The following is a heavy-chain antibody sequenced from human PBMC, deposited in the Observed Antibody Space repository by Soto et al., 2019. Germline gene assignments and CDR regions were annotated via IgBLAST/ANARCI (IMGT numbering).Heavy chain of an antibody. D-gene: IGHD3-3*01. Sequence: GGSLRLSCAASGFTFSSYWMSWVRQAPGKGLEWVANIKQDGSEKYYVDSVKGRFTISRDNAKNSLYLQMNSLRAEDTAVYYCARIGPLRFLEWLHQKWGAFDIWGQGTMVTVSS. CDR1: GFTFSSYW. V-gene: IGHV3-7*01. CDR2: IKQDGSEK. CDR3: ARIGPLRFLEWLHQKWGAFDI. J-gene: IGHJ3*02.